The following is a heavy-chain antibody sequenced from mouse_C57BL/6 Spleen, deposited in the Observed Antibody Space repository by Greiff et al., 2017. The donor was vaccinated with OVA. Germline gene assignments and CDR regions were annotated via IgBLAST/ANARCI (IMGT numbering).Heavy chain of an antibody. J-gene: IGHJ4*01. CDR2: INYDGSST. V-gene: IGHV5-16*01. CDR3: AREGSGYDVGAMDY. D-gene: IGHD2-2*01. CDR1: GFTFSDYY. Sequence: EVKLMESEGGLVQPGSSMKLSCTASGFTFSDYYMAWVRQVPEKGLEWVANINYDGSSTYYLDSLKSRFIISRDNAKNILYLQMSSLKSEDTATYYCAREGSGYDVGAMDYWGQGTSVTVSS.